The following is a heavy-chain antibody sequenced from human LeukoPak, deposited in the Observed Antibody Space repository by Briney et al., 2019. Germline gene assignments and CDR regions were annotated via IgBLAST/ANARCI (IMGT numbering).Heavy chain of an antibody. Sequence: SETLSLTCAVYGGSFSGYYWSWIRQPPGKGLEWIGEINHSGSTNYNPSLKSRVTISVDTSKNQFSLKLSSVTAADTAVYYCARRAVGATKVRYWYFDLWGRGTLVTVSS. CDR1: GGSFSGYY. CDR2: INHSGST. J-gene: IGHJ2*01. D-gene: IGHD1-26*01. CDR3: ARRAVGATKVRYWYFDL. V-gene: IGHV4-34*01.